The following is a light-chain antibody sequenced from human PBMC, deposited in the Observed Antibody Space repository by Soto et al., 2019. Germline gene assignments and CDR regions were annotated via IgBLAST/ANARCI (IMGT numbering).Light chain of an antibody. CDR2: ENN. CDR1: SSNIGAGYE. J-gene: IGLJ1*01. Sequence: QSVLTQPPSVSEAPGQRVTISCTGSSSNIGAGYEAHWYQQVPGTAPKLLIYENNNRPSGVPDRFSGSKSGTSASLAITGLQAEDAAEYYCQSYDSSLSGYVFGPGTKVTVL. CDR3: QSYDSSLSGYV. V-gene: IGLV1-40*01.